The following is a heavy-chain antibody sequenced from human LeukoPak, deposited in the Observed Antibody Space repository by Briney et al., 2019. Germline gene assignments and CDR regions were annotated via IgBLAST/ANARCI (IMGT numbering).Heavy chain of an antibody. V-gene: IGHV3-53*01. Sequence: PGGSLRLSCAASGFTVSSNYMSWVRQALGKGLEWVSIVYSGSSTYNADSVKGRFTISRDNSKNTLYLQMNSLRAEDTAVYYCARDLSGVLDYWGQGTLVTVSS. D-gene: IGHD3-10*01. CDR2: VYSGSST. CDR1: GFTVSSNY. J-gene: IGHJ4*02. CDR3: ARDLSGVLDY.